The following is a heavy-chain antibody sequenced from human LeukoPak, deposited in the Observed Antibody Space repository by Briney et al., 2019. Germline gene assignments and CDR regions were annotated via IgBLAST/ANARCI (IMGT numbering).Heavy chain of an antibody. CDR1: GYTFTGYY. V-gene: IGHV1-2*02. CDR3: ARHHVIAANRIGLYYYGMDV. D-gene: IGHD6-25*01. Sequence: ASVKVSCKASGYTFTGYYMHWVRQAPGQGLEWMGWINPNSGGTNYAQKFQGRVTMTRDTSISTAYMELSRLRSDDTAVYYCARHHVIAANRIGLYYYGMDVWGRGTTVTVSS. J-gene: IGHJ6*02. CDR2: INPNSGGT.